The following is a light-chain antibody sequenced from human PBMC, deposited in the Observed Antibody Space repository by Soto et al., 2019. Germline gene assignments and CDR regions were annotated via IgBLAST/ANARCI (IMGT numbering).Light chain of an antibody. CDR1: QGISNY. V-gene: IGKV1-27*01. J-gene: IGKJ1*01. CDR2: VAS. Sequence: DIQMTQSPSSLSASVGDRVTITCRASQGISNYLAWYQQQPGKVPKLLIYVASTLQSGVPSRFSGSGSGTDFTLTISSLQPEDVATDYCQKYNSAPWTFGQGTKVESK. CDR3: QKYNSAPWT.